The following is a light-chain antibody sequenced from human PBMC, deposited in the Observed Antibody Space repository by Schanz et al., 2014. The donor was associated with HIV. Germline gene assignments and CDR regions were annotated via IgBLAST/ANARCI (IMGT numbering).Light chain of an antibody. CDR1: QTVSSHF. J-gene: IGKJ4*01. V-gene: IGKV3-20*01. CDR3: QQYGSFFS. CDR2: GAS. Sequence: EIVMTQSPATLSVSPGERATLSCRASQTVSSHFLAWYQQKPSQAPRLLIYGASTKATGIPDRFSGSGSGTDFSLTISRLEPEDFAVYYCQQYGSFFSFGGGTKVEIK.